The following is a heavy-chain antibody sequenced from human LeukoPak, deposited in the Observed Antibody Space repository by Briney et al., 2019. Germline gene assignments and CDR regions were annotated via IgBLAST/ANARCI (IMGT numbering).Heavy chain of an antibody. J-gene: IGHJ5*02. Sequence: GASVKVSCKASGYTFTGYYLHWVRQAPGQRLEWMGWINPNSGGTDYAQRFQGRVTMTRDTSLNTAYMEVSSLRFDDTAVYYCALGTTVVTPNNWFDPWGQGTLVTASS. V-gene: IGHV1-2*02. CDR2: INPNSGGT. CDR3: ALGTTVVTPNNWFDP. D-gene: IGHD4-23*01. CDR1: GYTFTGYY.